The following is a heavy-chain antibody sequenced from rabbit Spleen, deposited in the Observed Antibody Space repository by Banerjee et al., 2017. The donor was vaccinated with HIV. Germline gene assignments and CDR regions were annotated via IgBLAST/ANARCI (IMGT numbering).Heavy chain of an antibody. V-gene: IGHV1S45*01. J-gene: IGHJ6*01. CDR3: ARDTSSSFSSYGMDL. CDR1: GVSFSFSSY. CDR2: IEVGSSGFT. Sequence: QEQLEESGGGLVKPGASLTLTCTASGVSFSFSSYMCWVRQAPGKGLEWIACIEVGSSGFTYFASWAKGRFTISKTSSTTVTLQVTRLTAADTATYFCARDTSSSFSSYGMDLWGPGTLVTVS. D-gene: IGHD1-1*01.